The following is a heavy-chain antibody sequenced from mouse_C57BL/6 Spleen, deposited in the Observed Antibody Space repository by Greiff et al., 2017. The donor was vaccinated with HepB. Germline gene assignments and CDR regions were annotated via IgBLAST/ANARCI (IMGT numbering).Heavy chain of an antibody. D-gene: IGHD1-1*01. CDR1: GYAFSSYW. CDR2: IYPGDGDT. CDR3: AREYYGSSYYWYFDV. V-gene: IGHV1-80*01. J-gene: IGHJ1*03. Sequence: VQLVESGAELVKPGASVKISCKASGYAFSSYWMNWVKQRPGKGLEWIGQIYPGDGDTNYNGKFKGKATLTADKSSSTAYMQLSSLTSEDSAVYFCAREYYGSSYYWYFDVWGTGTTVTVSS.